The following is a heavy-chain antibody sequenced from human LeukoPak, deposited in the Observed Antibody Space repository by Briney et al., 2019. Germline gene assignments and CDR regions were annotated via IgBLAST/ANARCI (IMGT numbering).Heavy chain of an antibody. D-gene: IGHD2/OR15-2a*01. J-gene: IGHJ4*02. V-gene: IGHV4-39*01. Sequence: TSETLSLTCTVSGDSISSSGYYWGWIRQPPGKGLEWIGTIYSSGNTYYNPSLKSRVTISVDTSKNQFSLRLNSVTAADTAVYYCAQILGLTNDYWCQGTLVTVSS. CDR3: AQILGLTNDY. CDR2: IYSSGNT. CDR1: GDSISSSGYY.